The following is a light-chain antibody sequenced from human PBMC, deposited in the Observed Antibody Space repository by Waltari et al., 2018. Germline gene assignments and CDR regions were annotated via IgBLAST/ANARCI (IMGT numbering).Light chain of an antibody. V-gene: IGKV2-30*02. J-gene: IGKJ4*01. Sequence: DVVMTQSPLPLPVTLGQPASISCRSSQSLVPSDGRTYVNWFQQRPGQSPRRLIYYVANRDSGVPGIFSGCGSGTDFTLKISMVEAEDVGVYYCMQGTHYPLTFGGGTKVEIK. CDR3: MQGTHYPLT. CDR1: QSLVPSDGRTY. CDR2: YVA.